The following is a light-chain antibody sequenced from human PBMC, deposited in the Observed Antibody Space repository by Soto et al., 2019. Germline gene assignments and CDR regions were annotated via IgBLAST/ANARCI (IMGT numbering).Light chain of an antibody. CDR3: QQHHNWLFT. V-gene: IGKV3-15*01. CDR2: GAS. J-gene: IGKJ3*01. CDR1: QSVSSN. Sequence: EIVMTQSPATLSVSPGERATLSCSASQSVSSNLAWYQQKPGQAPRLLIYGASTRATGIPARFSGSGSGTDFTLTISTLQSEDFAVYDCQQHHNWLFTSGTGTKVDIK.